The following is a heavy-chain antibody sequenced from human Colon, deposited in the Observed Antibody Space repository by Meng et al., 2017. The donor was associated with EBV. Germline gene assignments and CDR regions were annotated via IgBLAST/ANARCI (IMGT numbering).Heavy chain of an antibody. J-gene: IGHJ5*02. Sequence: QLQRSGPGLVNPSGTRSLTCACSGGYIDSDNWWNWVRQTPGKALEWIGEISHSGTTNYTPSLKSRVTISIDKSKNQFSLKLTSVTAADTAVYYCARDYYASGFVFDLWGQGTLVTVSS. V-gene: IGHV4-4*02. CDR1: GGYIDSDNW. CDR3: ARDYYASGFVFDL. D-gene: IGHD3-10*01. CDR2: ISHSGTT.